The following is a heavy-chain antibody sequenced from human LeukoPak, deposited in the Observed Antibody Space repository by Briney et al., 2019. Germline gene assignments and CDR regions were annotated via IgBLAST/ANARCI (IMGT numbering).Heavy chain of an antibody. CDR1: GGSFSGYY. V-gene: IGHV4-34*01. D-gene: IGHD3-9*01. CDR2: IYYSGST. Sequence: SETLSLTCAVYGGSFSGYYWSWIRQPPGKGLEWIGSIYYSGSTYYNPSLKSRVTISVDTSKNQFSLKLSSVTAADTAVYYCARTRGYYDILTGYSYCFDYWGQGTLVTVSS. CDR3: ARTRGYYDILTGYSYCFDY. J-gene: IGHJ4*02.